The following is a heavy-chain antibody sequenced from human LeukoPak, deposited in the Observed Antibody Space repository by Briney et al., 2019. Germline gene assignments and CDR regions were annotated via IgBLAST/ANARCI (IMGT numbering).Heavy chain of an antibody. CDR2: IYYSGST. Sequence: YPSETLSLTCTVSGGSISSSSYYWGWIRQPPGKGLEWIGSIYYSGSTYYNPSLKSRVTISVDTSKNQFSLKLSSVTAADTAVYYCARQSSSPGRYYYYYMDVWGKGTTVTVSS. J-gene: IGHJ6*03. CDR3: ARQSSSPGRYYYYYMDV. D-gene: IGHD6-6*01. V-gene: IGHV4-39*01. CDR1: GGSISSSSYY.